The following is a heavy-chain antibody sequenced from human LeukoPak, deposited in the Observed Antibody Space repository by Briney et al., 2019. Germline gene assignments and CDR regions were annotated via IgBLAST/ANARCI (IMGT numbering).Heavy chain of an antibody. CDR2: INPSGGST. J-gene: IGHJ5*02. V-gene: IGHV1-46*01. CDR3: ARGYYDSSGYYLNNWFDP. CDR1: GYTFTSYY. Sequence: ASVKVSCKASGYTFTSYYMHWVRQAPGQGLEWMGIINPSGGSTSYAQKFQGRVTMTRNTSISTAYMELSSLRSEDTAVYYCARGYYDSSGYYLNNWFDPWGQGTLVTVSS. D-gene: IGHD3-22*01.